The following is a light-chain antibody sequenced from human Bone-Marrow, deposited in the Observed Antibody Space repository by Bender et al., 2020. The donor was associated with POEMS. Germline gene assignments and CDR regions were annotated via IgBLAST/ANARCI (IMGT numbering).Light chain of an antibody. V-gene: IGLV2-14*03. Sequence: QSALTQPASVSGSPGQSITISCTGTSSDVGAYDYVSWYQQHPGKGPKLMIFDVDKRPSGVPDRFSGSKSGNTASLTISGLQAEDEADYYCCSYAIGNTYVFGTGTKVTVL. J-gene: IGLJ1*01. CDR3: CSYAIGNTYV. CDR2: DVD. CDR1: SSDVGAYDY.